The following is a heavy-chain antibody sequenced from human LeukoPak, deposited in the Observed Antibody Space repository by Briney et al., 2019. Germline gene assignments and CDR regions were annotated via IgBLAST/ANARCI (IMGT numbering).Heavy chain of an antibody. CDR3: AKSVVATIGYYYYGMDV. D-gene: IGHD5-12*01. CDR1: GDSINSYY. J-gene: IGHJ6*02. CDR2: IYYSGST. Sequence: SETLSLTCTVSGDSINSYYWSWVRQPPGKGLEWIAYIYYSGSTNYNPSLKSRVTISVDTSKNQFSLKLTSVTAADSAVYYCAKSVVATIGYYYYGMDVWGQGATVTVSS. V-gene: IGHV4-59*12.